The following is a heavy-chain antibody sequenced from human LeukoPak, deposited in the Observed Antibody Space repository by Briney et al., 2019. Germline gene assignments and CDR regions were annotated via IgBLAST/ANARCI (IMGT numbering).Heavy chain of an antibody. CDR3: ARHGGYDPQDY. Sequence: HGGSLRISCKGSGYSFTSYWISWVRQLPGKGREWMGRIDPSDSYTNYSPSFQGHVTISADKSISTAYLQWSSLKASDTAMYYCARHGGYDPQDYWGQGTLVTVSS. CDR2: IDPSDSYT. J-gene: IGHJ4*02. D-gene: IGHD5-12*01. CDR1: GYSFTSYW. V-gene: IGHV5-10-1*01.